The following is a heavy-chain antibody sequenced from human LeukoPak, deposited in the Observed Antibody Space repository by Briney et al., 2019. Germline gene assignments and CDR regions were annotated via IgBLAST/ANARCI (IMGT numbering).Heavy chain of an antibody. V-gene: IGHV3-53*01. D-gene: IGHD6-13*01. J-gene: IGHJ3*02. CDR2: IYSGGGT. CDR3: ACRIAAAGSDAFDI. CDR1: GFTVSSNY. Sequence: GGSLRLSCAASGFTVSSNYMTWVRQAPGKGLEWVSVIYSGGGTSYADSVKGRFTISRGNSKNTLYLQMNSLRADDTAVYYCACRIAAAGSDAFDIWGQGTMVTVSS.